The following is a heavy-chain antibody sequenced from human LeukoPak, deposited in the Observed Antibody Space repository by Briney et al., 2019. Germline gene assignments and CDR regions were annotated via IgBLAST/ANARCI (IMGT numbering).Heavy chain of an antibody. V-gene: IGHV3-74*01. CDR2: INSDGSST. Sequence: PGGSLRLSCAASGFTFSSYSMNWVRQAPGKGLVWVSRINSDGSSTSYADSVKGRFTISRDNAKNTLYLQMNSLRAEDTAVYYCASGYYDSSGYYRAMIDAFDIWGQGTMVTVSS. CDR1: GFTFSSYS. J-gene: IGHJ3*02. D-gene: IGHD3-22*01. CDR3: ASGYYDSSGYYRAMIDAFDI.